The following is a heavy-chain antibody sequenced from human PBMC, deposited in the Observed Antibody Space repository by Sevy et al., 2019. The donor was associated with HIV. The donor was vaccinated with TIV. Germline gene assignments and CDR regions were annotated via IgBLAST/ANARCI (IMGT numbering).Heavy chain of an antibody. CDR2: MYYSGYA. Sequence: KQSQTLSLTCSVSGGSITSSDYYWGWIRQPPGKGLEWIGSMYYSGYAYYNPSLKSRVTMSVDTSKSQFSLNVKSVTAADTAVYYFARQLKEYCVGGDCYLNWFDPWGQGTLVTVSS. CDR1: GGSITSSDYY. V-gene: IGHV4-39*01. CDR3: ARQLKEYCVGGDCYLNWFDP. J-gene: IGHJ5*02. D-gene: IGHD2-21*02.